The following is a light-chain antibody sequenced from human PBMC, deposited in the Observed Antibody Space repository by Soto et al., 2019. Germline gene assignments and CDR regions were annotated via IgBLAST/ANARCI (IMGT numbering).Light chain of an antibody. V-gene: IGLV2-11*01. CDR1: SSDVGGYNY. Sequence: QSALTQPRSVSGSPGQSVTISCTGSSSDVGGYNYVSWYQHHPDKVPKLIIFGVSKRPSGVPDRFSGSKSGNTASLTISGLQAEDEADYFCFSYAGNDTVVFGGGTKLTVL. CDR2: GVS. J-gene: IGLJ3*02. CDR3: FSYAGNDTVV.